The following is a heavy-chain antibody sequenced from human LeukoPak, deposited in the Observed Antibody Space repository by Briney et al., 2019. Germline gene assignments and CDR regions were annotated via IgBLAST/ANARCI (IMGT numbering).Heavy chain of an antibody. CDR3: ARGDSHYYDRSGYYLIHAFDI. V-gene: IGHV4-59*01. CDR2: FYFSGST. D-gene: IGHD3-22*01. J-gene: IGHJ3*02. CDR1: GXSISSYY. Sequence: SETLSLTCTVSGXSISSYYGSWTRQPPGKGLEWIVFFYFSGSTNYNPSLKSRVTISVDTSKNQFSLKLSSVTAADTSVYYCARGDSHYYDRSGYYLIHAFDIWGQGTMVTVSS.